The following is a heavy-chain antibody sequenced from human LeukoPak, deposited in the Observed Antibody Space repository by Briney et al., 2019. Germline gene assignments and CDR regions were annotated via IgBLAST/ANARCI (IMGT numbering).Heavy chain of an antibody. D-gene: IGHD6-19*01. CDR2: ISSSSSYI. CDR1: GFTFSSYS. Sequence: GSLRLSCAASGFTFSSYSMNWVRPAPGKGLEWVSSISSSSSYIYYADSVKGRFTISRDNAKNSLYLQMNSLRAEDTAVYYCARSEWLVRTYYFDYWGQGTLVTVSS. V-gene: IGHV3-21*01. J-gene: IGHJ4*02. CDR3: ARSEWLVRTYYFDY.